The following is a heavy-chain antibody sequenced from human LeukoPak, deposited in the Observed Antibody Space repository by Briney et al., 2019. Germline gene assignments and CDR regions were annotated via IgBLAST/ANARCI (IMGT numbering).Heavy chain of an antibody. Sequence: SAGSLRLSCAASGFTFSNAWMSWVRQAPGKGLEWVGRIKSKTDGGTTDYAAPVKGRFTISRDDSKNTLYLQMNSLKTEDTAVYYCTTDHVDTAMDNFDYWGQGTLVTVSS. CDR2: IKSKTDGGTT. J-gene: IGHJ4*02. CDR1: GFTFSNAW. V-gene: IGHV3-15*01. D-gene: IGHD5-18*01. CDR3: TTDHVDTAMDNFDY.